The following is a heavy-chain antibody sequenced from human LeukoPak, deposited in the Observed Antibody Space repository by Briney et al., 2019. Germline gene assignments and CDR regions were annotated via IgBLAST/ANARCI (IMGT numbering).Heavy chain of an antibody. CDR2: IYYSGST. CDR3: ARGAYYYENGAFDI. J-gene: IGHJ3*02. Sequence: PSQTLSLTCTVSGGSISSGDYYWSWIRQPPGKGLEWIGYIYYSGSTYYNPSLKSRVTISVDTSKNQFSLKLSSVTAADTAVYYCARGAYYYENGAFDIWGQGTMVTVSS. D-gene: IGHD3-22*01. V-gene: IGHV4-30-4*01. CDR1: GGSISSGDYY.